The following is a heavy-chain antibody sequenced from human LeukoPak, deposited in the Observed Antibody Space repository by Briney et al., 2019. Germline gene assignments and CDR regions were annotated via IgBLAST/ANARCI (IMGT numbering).Heavy chain of an antibody. J-gene: IGHJ4*02. CDR1: GFTFSDYY. CDR3: ASPYNFGGY. CDR2: INEDGSKK. V-gene: IGHV3-7*03. Sequence: GGSLRLSCAASGFTFSDYYMSWIRQSPGKGLEWVANINEDGSKKYYVDSVEGRFIISRDNTKDSLYLQMNSLRADDTAIYYCASPYNFGGYCGQGTLVTVSS. D-gene: IGHD1-1*01.